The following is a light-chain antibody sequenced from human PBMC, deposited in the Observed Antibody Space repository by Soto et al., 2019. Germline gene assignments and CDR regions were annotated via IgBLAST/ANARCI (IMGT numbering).Light chain of an antibody. J-gene: IGLJ2*01. CDR2: DVS. Sequence: QSVLTQPASVSGSPGQSITISCTGTSSDVGGYNYVSWYQQHPGKAPKVMICDVSNRPSGVSNRFSGSKSGNTASLTISGLQAEDEADYYCSSYTSSSTVVFGGGTKVTVL. CDR1: SSDVGGYNY. V-gene: IGLV2-14*01. CDR3: SSYTSSSTVV.